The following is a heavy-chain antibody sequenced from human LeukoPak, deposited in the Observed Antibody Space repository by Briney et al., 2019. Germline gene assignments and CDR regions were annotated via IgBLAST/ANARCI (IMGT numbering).Heavy chain of an antibody. CDR2: ISSSGSTI. CDR3: ARGVLGYCSSTSCNKAFDI. Sequence: GGSLRLSCAASGFTFSSYAMSWVRQAPGKGLEWVSYISSSGSTIYYADSVKGRFTISRDNAKNSLYLQMNSLRAEDTAVYYCARGVLGYCSSTSCNKAFDIWGQGTMVTVSS. D-gene: IGHD2-2*01. CDR1: GFTFSSYA. J-gene: IGHJ3*02. V-gene: IGHV3-48*04.